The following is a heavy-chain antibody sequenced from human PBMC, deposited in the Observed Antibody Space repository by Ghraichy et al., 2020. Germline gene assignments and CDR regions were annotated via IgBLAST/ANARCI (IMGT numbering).Heavy chain of an antibody. CDR3: AREHHDFRRGYYVGGGGMDV. Sequence: ASVKVSCKASGYSFTRYGISWVRQAPGQGLEWMGWINTYNGNTNYPQKLQGRVTMTTDTSTGTAYMELRSLRSDDTAVYYCAREHHDFRRGYYVGGGGMDVWGQGTTVTVSS. CDR1: GYSFTRYG. D-gene: IGHD3-3*01. CDR2: INTYNGNT. J-gene: IGHJ6*02. V-gene: IGHV1-18*01.